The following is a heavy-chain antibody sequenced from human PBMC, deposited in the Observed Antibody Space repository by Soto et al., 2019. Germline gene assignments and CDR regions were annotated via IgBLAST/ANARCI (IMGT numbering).Heavy chain of an antibody. Sequence: SETLSLTCTVSCGSISSGDYYWSWLRQPPGKGLEWIGYIYYNGRTYYSPSLTSRASISIDASKNQLSLKLTSVTAADAAVYYCARDRYSGYDFGYWGQGALVTVSS. V-gene: IGHV4-30-4*01. CDR1: CGSISSGDYY. CDR2: IYYNGRT. D-gene: IGHD5-12*01. CDR3: ARDRYSGYDFGY. J-gene: IGHJ4*02.